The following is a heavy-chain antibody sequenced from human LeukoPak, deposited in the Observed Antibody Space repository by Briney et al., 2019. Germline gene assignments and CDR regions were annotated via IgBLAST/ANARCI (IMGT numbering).Heavy chain of an antibody. J-gene: IGHJ6*03. V-gene: IGHV1-8*03. CDR2: MNPNSGNT. D-gene: IGHD2-2*01. Sequence: ASVKVSCKASGYTFTSYDINWVRQATGQGLEWMGWMNPNSGNTGYAQKFQGRVTITRNTSISTAYMDLSSLRPEDTAVYYCARGPYCSSTSCYHYYYYYMDVWGKGTTVTVSS. CDR3: ARGPYCSSTSCYHYYYYYMDV. CDR1: GYTFTSYD.